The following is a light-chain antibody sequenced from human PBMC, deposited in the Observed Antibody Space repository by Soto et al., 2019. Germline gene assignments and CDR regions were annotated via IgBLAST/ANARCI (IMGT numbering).Light chain of an antibody. V-gene: IGKV3-15*01. Sequence: EIVMTPSPATLSVSPGERATLPCTASHYVYSNVAWFQQRPGQAPRLLIYRASTRATGTPARFSGSGSGTEFTLTITSLQSEDFALYYCQQYHNLWTFGQGTKVDIK. J-gene: IGKJ1*01. CDR3: QQYHNLWT. CDR2: RAS. CDR1: HYVYSN.